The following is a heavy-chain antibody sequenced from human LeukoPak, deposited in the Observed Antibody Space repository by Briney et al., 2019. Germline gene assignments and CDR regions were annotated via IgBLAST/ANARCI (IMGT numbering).Heavy chain of an antibody. CDR2: IYHSGST. D-gene: IGHD6-13*01. V-gene: IGHV4-38-2*02. CDR3: AREAVAAAGVGMDV. Sequence: SETLSLICTVSCYSISSGYYWGSIRQPPGKGLEWIWRIYHSGSTYYNPSIKSRLTTSVDPSKNQISLKLSSVTAADTAVYYCAREAVAAAGVGMDVWGKGTTVTVSS. CDR1: CYSISSGYY. J-gene: IGHJ6*04.